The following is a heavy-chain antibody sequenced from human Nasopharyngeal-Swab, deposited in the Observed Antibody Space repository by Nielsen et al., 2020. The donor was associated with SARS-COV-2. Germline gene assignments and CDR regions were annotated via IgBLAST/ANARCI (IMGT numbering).Heavy chain of an antibody. D-gene: IGHD3-16*02. CDR2: ISYDGSNK. J-gene: IGHJ3*02. Sequence: WIRQPPGKGLEWVAVISYDGSNKYYADSVKGRFTISRDNSKNTLYLQMNSLRAEDTAVYYCARDRITFGGVIVKGDAFDIWGQGTMVTVSS. V-gene: IGHV3-33*05. CDR3: ARDRITFGGVIVKGDAFDI.